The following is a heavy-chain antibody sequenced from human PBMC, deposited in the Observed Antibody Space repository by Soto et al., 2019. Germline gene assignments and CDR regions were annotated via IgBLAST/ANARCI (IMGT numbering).Heavy chain of an antibody. Sequence: ASEKVSCMASRCTFPSYYMYFLRQAPPQRLAGMGIIYPSGGSRSHAQKFEGRVTMTKDTCTSTDYVELNSLKSEGTAVYFCIIRPDAVLWLVVPTDYIVEFLGQGSLVNVSS. V-gene: IGHV1-46*01. J-gene: IGHJ4*02. CDR3: IIRPDAVLWLVVPTDYIVEF. D-gene: IGHD2-8*02. CDR2: IYPSGGSR. CDR1: RCTFPSYY.